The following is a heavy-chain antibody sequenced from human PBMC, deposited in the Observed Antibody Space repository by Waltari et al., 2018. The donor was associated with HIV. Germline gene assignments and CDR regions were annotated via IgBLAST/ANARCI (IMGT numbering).Heavy chain of an antibody. CDR1: GFTFSDYS. CDR2: ISSSGRTI. CDR3: ARGIELWSPFDY. D-gene: IGHD5-18*01. J-gene: IGHJ4*02. Sequence: EVQLVESGGGLIQPGGSLRLSCAPSGFTFSDYSLNWVRQAPGKGREWISFISSSGRTIYYADSVKGRFTISRDNAKNSLGLQMNSLRDEDTAVYYCARGIELWSPFDYWGQGTLVTVSS. V-gene: IGHV3-48*02.